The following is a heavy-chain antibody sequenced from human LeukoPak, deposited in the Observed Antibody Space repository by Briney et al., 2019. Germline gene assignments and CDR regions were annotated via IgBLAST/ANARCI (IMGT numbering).Heavy chain of an antibody. Sequence: GGTLRLSCAASGFTFDDYGMSWVRHAPGKGLEWISGINWNGAGIIYGDSVKGRFTISRDNAKNSLYLQMNSLRDADTAFYYCARRISVAGGGTAFDMWGQGTMVTVSS. J-gene: IGHJ3*02. V-gene: IGHV3-20*04. CDR3: ARRISVAGGGTAFDM. D-gene: IGHD6-19*01. CDR2: INWNGAGI. CDR1: GFTFDDYG.